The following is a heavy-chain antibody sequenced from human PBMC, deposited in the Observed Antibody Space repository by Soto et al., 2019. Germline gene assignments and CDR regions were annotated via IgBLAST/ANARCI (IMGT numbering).Heavy chain of an antibody. Sequence: PGGSLRLSCAASGFTFSSYDMHWVRQATGKGLEWVSAIGTAGDTYYPGSVKGRFTISRENAKNSLYLQMNSLRAGDTAVYYFARSLDCSSTSCYPALFDYWGQGTLVTVS. V-gene: IGHV3-13*01. J-gene: IGHJ4*02. CDR1: GFTFSSYD. D-gene: IGHD2-2*01. CDR2: IGTAGDT. CDR3: ARSLDCSSTSCYPALFDY.